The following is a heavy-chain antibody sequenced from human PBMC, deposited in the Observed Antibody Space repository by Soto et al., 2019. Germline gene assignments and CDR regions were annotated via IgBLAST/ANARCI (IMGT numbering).Heavy chain of an antibody. CDR2: IYYSGST. CDR3: ARDQHYDFWSYGYYGMDV. D-gene: IGHD3-3*01. J-gene: IGHJ6*02. CDR1: GGSVSSGSYY. V-gene: IGHV4-61*01. Sequence: QVQLQESGPGLVKPSETLSLTCTVSGGSVSSGSYYWSWIRQPPGKGLEWIGYIYYSGSTNYNPSLKSRVTISVDTSKNQFSLKLSSVTAADTAVYYCARDQHYDFWSYGYYGMDVWGQGTTVTVSS.